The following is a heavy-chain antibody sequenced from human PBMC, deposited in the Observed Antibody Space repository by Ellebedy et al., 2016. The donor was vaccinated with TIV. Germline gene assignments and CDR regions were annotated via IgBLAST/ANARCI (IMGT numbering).Heavy chain of an antibody. V-gene: IGHV3-66*01. CDR2: IYSGGGT. D-gene: IGHD4-17*01. CDR1: GFSVSGHF. Sequence: GESLKISCAVSGFSVSGHFMSWVRQAPGKGLEWVSIIYSGGGTNYTDSVRGRFTSSRDDSKNTLSLQMNSLRAEDTAVYYCASDPGGGGAYGDNWFDPWGRGTLVTVSS. CDR3: ASDPGGGGAYGDNWFDP. J-gene: IGHJ5*02.